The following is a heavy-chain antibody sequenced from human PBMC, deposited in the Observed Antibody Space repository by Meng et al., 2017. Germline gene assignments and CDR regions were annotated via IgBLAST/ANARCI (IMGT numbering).Heavy chain of an antibody. CDR1: GFTFNNVW. CDR3: ATDGLTGSPFDY. V-gene: IGHV3-15*04. Sequence: VQLVESGGGLVKPGGSLRLSCAASGFTFNNVWMSWVRQAPGKGLEWVGRIERKIDGGTTHYAAPVKGRFTISRDDSENTLYLQMNSLKIEDTAVYYCATDGLTGSPFDYWGQGTLVTVFS. J-gene: IGHJ4*02. D-gene: IGHD3-10*01. CDR2: IERKIDGGTT.